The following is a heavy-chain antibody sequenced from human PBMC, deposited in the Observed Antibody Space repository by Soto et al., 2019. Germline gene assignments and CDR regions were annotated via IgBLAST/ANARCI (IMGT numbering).Heavy chain of an antibody. CDR2: ISSSSSTI. CDR1: GFTFSSYS. J-gene: IGHJ6*03. D-gene: IGHD3-3*01. Sequence: GGSLRLSCAASGFTFSSYSMNWVRQAPGKGLEWVSYISSSSSTIYYVDSVKGRFTISRDNAKNSLYLQMNSLRAEDTAVYYCARYYDFWRTNYYMDVWGKGTTVTVSS. V-gene: IGHV3-48*01. CDR3: ARYYDFWRTNYYMDV.